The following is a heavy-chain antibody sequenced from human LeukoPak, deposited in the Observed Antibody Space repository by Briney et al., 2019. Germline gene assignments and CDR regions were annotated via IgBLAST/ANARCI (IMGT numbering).Heavy chain of an antibody. V-gene: IGHV3-7*01. CDR3: ARVDGSSSCPDY. CDR1: GFTFSSYW. D-gene: IGHD6-19*01. Sequence: PGGSLRLSCAASGFTFSSYWMSWVRQAPGKGLEWVANIKEDGSETYYVDSVKGRFTISRDNAKNLLYLEMNSLRAEGAALYYCARVDGSSSCPDYWGQGTLVTVSS. J-gene: IGHJ4*02. CDR2: IKEDGSET.